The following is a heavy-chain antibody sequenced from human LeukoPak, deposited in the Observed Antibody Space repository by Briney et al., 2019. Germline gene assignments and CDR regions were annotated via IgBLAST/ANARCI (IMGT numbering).Heavy chain of an antibody. V-gene: IGHV4-59*01. CDR1: GGSISSYY. CDR2: IYYSGST. D-gene: IGHD1-26*01. J-gene: IGHJ5*02. CDR3: ARVSGSYYGYNWFDP. Sequence: KPSETLSLTCTVSGGSISSYYWSWIRQPPGKGLEWIGYIYYSGSTNYNPSLKSRVTISVDTSKNQFSLKLSSVTAADTAVYYCARVSGSYYGYNWFDPWGQGTLVTVSS.